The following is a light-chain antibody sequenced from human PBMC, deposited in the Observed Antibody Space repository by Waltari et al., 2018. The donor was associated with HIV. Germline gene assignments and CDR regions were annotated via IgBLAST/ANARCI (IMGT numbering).Light chain of an antibody. V-gene: IGLV1-47*01. J-gene: IGLJ3*02. CDR3: AAWEDSLSGPV. CDR2: RNN. CDR1: GSNIGSNS. Sequence: QSILTQPPSTSGTPGQRVTISCSGSGSNIGSNSVSWYHLLLETAPKLLSYRNNQRPSGAPDRFSGSKSATSGVLASGGLRSEEEADYYCAAWEDSLSGPVFGGGTKLTVL.